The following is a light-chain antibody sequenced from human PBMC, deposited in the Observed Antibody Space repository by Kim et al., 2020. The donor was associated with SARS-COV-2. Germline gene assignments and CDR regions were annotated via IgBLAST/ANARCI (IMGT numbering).Light chain of an antibody. V-gene: IGKV1-39*01. CDR3: QQSYGIPYT. J-gene: IGKJ2*01. CDR2: ATS. CDR1: RTISNY. Sequence: DTQMTQSPSSLSASVGDTVTITCRASRTISNYLDWYQQKPGKAPKLLISATSTLQSGIPSRFSGSGSGTEFTLTIKSLQPEDFATYYCQQSYGIPYTYGQGTKLEI.